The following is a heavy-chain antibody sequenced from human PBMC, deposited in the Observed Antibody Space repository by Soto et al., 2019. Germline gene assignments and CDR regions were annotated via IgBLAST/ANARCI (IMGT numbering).Heavy chain of an antibody. CDR1: GFSFSNDW. CDR2: VNNDGRDT. D-gene: IGHD3-9*01. Sequence: EVQVVESGGDLVQPGGSLRLSCAASGFSFSNDWMHWFRQAPGKGLVWVSRVNNDGRDTIYAVSVMGRFTVSRDNAKNTLLLQMNSLRIDDTAMYYCARGSVDHAFDIWGQGTMVTVSS. CDR3: ARGSVDHAFDI. V-gene: IGHV3-74*01. J-gene: IGHJ3*02.